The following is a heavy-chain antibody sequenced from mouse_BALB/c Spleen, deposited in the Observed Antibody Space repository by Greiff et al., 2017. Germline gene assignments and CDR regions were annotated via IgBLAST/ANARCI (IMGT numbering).Heavy chain of an antibody. CDR1: GFTFTDYY. CDR2: IRNKANGYTT. D-gene: IGHD2-1*01. V-gene: IGHV7-3*02. Sequence: DVMLVESGGGLVQPGGSLRLSCATSGFTFTDYYMSWVRQPPGKALEWLGFIRNKANGYTTEYSASVKGRFTISRDNSQSILYLQMNTLRAEDSATYYCARKDYGNYAWFAYWGQGTLVTVSA. CDR3: ARKDYGNYAWFAY. J-gene: IGHJ3*01.